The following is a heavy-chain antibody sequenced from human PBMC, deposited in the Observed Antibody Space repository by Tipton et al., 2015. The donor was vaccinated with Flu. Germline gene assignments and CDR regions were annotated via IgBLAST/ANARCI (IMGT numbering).Heavy chain of an antibody. J-gene: IGHJ5*02. V-gene: IGHV4-61*02. D-gene: IGHD4-11*01. CDR3: ARRDYSNYVSEPKNWFDP. CDR2: IYTSGNT. Sequence: TLSLTCTVSGGSISSGTSYWSWIRQPAGKGLEWVGRIYTSGNTNYNPSLQSRVTMSVDTSKNQFSLRLISVTAADTAVYYCARRDYSNYVSEPKNWFDPWGQGTLVTVSS. CDR1: GGSISSGTSY.